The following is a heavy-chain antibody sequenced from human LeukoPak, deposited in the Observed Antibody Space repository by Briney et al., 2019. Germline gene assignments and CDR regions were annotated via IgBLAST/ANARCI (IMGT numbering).Heavy chain of an antibody. CDR2: IYYSGST. Sequence: SETLSLTCTVSGGSISSGGYYWSWIRQHPGKGLERIGYIYYSGSTYYNPSLKSRVTISVDTSKNQFSLKLSSVTAADTAVYYCATQGVVVVGSFDYWGQGTLVTVSS. CDR3: ATQGVVVVGSFDY. J-gene: IGHJ4*02. D-gene: IGHD2-15*01. V-gene: IGHV4-31*03. CDR1: GGSISSGGYY.